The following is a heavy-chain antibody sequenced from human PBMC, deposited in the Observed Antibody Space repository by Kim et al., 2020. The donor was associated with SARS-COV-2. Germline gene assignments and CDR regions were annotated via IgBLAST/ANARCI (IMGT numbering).Heavy chain of an antibody. CDR1: GFTFSSYA. V-gene: IGHV3-30*04. CDR2: ISYDGSNK. CDR3: ARGLGGSYRNYFDY. Sequence: GGSLRLSCAASGFTFSSYAMHWVRQAPGKGLEWVAVISYDGSNKYYADSVKGRFTISRDNSKNTLYLQMNSLRAGDTAVYYCARGLGGSYRNYFDYWGQG. J-gene: IGHJ4*02. D-gene: IGHD1-26*01.